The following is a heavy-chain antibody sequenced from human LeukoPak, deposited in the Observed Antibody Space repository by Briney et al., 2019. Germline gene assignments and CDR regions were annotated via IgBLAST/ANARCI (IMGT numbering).Heavy chain of an antibody. V-gene: IGHV3-23*01. CDR3: AKDHFIVVVPAANGGEFDP. D-gene: IGHD2-2*01. CDR1: GFIFSSYA. J-gene: IGHJ5*02. Sequence: GGSLRLSCAASGFIFSSYAMNWVRQAPGKGLEWVSGIGGSGDNTYYADSVKGRFTISRDNSKNTLYLQMNSLRAEDTAVYYCAKDHFIVVVPAANGGEFDPWGQGTLVTVSS. CDR2: IGGSGDNT.